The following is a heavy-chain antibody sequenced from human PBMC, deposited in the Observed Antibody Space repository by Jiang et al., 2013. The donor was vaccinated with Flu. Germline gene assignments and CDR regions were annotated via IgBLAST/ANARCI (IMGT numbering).Heavy chain of an antibody. V-gene: IGHV1-69*02. CDR2: IIPILGIA. D-gene: IGHD2-15*01. CDR1: GGTFSSYT. CDR3: ALRYCSGGSCYDPNL. Sequence: EVKKPGSSVKVSCKASGGTFSSYTISWVRQAPGQGLEWMGRIIPILGIANYAQKFQGRVTITADKSTSTAYMELSSLRSEDTAVYYCALRYCSGGSCYDPNLWGQGTLVTVSS. J-gene: IGHJ4*02.